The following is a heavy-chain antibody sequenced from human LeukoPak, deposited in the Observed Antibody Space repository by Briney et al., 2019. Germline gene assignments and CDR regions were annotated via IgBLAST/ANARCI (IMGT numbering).Heavy chain of an antibody. V-gene: IGHV3-21*01. Sequence: GGSLRLSCAASGFTFSDYAMDWVRQAPGKGLEWVSAISSSSAYIFYADSVKGRFTISRDNAKNSVSLQMNSLRAEDTAVYYCARDAGYSYDDHRFDYWGQGTLVTVSS. J-gene: IGHJ4*02. CDR3: ARDAGYSYDDHRFDY. CDR1: GFTFSDYA. CDR2: ISSSSAYI. D-gene: IGHD5-18*01.